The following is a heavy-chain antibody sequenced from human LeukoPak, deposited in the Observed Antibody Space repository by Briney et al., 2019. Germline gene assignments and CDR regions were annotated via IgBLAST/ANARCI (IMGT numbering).Heavy chain of an antibody. CDR2: IRYDGSNK. CDR1: GFTFSSYG. CDR3: TKDHYRSSTSSPVGVDWFDH. D-gene: IGHD2-2*01. Sequence: GGSLRLSCAASGFTFSSYGMHWVRQAPGKGLESVAFIRYDGSNKYYADSVKGQFTISRDNSKNTLYLQMNSLRAEVTAMYYCTKDHYRSSTSSPVGVDWFDHWGKGTLVTVSS. J-gene: IGHJ5*02. V-gene: IGHV3-30*02.